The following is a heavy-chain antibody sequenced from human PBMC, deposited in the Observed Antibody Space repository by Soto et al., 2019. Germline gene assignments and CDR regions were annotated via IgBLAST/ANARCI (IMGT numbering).Heavy chain of an antibody. J-gene: IGHJ4*02. Sequence: EVQLVESGGGLVQPGGSLRLSCAASGFTVSSNYMSWVRHAPGKGLEWVSVIYSGGSTYYADSVKGRFTISRDNSKNTLYLSMTSRRAEVTAVCYCARDHGGVAWGYWGQGALVTVSS. CDR1: GFTVSSNY. D-gene: IGHD3-16*01. CDR3: ARDHGGVAWGY. V-gene: IGHV3-66*01. CDR2: IYSGGST.